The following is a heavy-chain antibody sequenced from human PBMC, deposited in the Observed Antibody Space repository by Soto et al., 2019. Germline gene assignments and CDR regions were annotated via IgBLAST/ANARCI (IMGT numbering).Heavy chain of an antibody. D-gene: IGHD3-22*01. CDR2: IYYSGST. CDR3: ARANSSGYYARFDP. Sequence: SETLSLACTVSGGSISSGGYYWSWIRQHPGKGLEWIGYIYYSGSTYYNPSLKSRVTISVDTSKNQFSLKLSSVTAADTAVYYCARANSSGYYARFDPWGQGTLVTVSS. V-gene: IGHV4-31*03. J-gene: IGHJ5*02. CDR1: GGSISSGGYY.